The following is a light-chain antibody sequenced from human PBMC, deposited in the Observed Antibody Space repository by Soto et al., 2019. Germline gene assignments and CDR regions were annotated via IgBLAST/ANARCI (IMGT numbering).Light chain of an antibody. Sequence: QSALTQPASVSGSPGQSITISCTGTSSDVGSHNLVSWYQQHPGKAPRLMIYAGSKRPSGVSNRFSGSKSGNTASLTISGLQAEDEADYYCCSYAGSSTPYVFGTGTKLTVL. CDR2: AGS. CDR3: CSYAGSSTPYV. J-gene: IGLJ1*01. V-gene: IGLV2-23*01. CDR1: SSDVGSHNL.